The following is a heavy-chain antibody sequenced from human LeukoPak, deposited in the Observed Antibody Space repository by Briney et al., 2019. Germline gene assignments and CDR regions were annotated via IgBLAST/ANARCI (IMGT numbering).Heavy chain of an antibody. D-gene: IGHD6-6*01. Sequence: SETLSLTCTVSGGSISSSSYYWGWIRQPPGKGLEWIGSIYYSGSTYYNPSLKSRVTISVDTSKNQFSLKLSSVAAADTAVYYCARQESIAARPYWFDPWGQGTLVTVSS. J-gene: IGHJ5*02. CDR1: GGSISSSSYY. CDR3: ARQESIAARPYWFDP. V-gene: IGHV4-39*07. CDR2: IYYSGST.